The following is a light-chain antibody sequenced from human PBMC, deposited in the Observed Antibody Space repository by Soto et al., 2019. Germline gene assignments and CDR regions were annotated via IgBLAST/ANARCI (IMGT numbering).Light chain of an antibody. Sequence: QSVLTQPPSVSAAPGQKVTISCSGSSSNIGNNYVSRYQQLPGTAPKLLIYENNKRPSGIPDRFSGSKSGTSATLGITGLQTGDEADYYCGTWDSSLSALVFGGGTKLTVL. CDR1: SSNIGNNY. J-gene: IGLJ2*01. CDR2: ENN. V-gene: IGLV1-51*02. CDR3: GTWDSSLSALV.